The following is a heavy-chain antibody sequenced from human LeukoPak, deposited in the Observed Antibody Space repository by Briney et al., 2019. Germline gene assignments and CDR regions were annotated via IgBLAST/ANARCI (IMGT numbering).Heavy chain of an antibody. V-gene: IGHV4-34*01. D-gene: IGHD3-22*01. CDR2: INHSGST. CDR3: ARGLNSSGLDFDC. J-gene: IGHJ4*02. CDR1: GGSFSGYY. Sequence: NPSETLSLTCAVYGGSFSGYYWSWIRQPPGKGLEWIGEINHSGSTNYNPSLKSRVTISVDTSKNQFSLKLSSVTAADTAVYYCARGLNSSGLDFDCWGQGTLVTVSS.